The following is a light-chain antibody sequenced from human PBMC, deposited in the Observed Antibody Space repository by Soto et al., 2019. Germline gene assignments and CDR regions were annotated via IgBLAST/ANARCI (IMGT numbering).Light chain of an antibody. V-gene: IGKV3-11*01. J-gene: IGKJ4*01. CDR3: QHRANWPLT. Sequence: EIVLTQSPATLSLSPGERATLSCRASQSVSNKVIWYQQKPGQAPRLLIYAASTRATGIPARFSGSGSGTDFTLTINSLEPEDFAVYYCQHRANWPLTFGGGTRWISN. CDR1: QSVSNK. CDR2: AAS.